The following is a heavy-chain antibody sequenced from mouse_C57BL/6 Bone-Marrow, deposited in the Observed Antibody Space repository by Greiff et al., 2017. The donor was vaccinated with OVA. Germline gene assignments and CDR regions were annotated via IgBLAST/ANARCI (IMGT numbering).Heavy chain of an antibody. Sequence: EVQLVESGGDLVKPGGSLKLSCAASGFTFSSYGMSWVRQTPDKRLEWVATISSGGSYTNYPASVKGRFTFSRDNAKNTLYLQMSSLKSEDTAMYYCASHDYYWYFDVWGTGTTVTVSS. CDR1: GFTFSSYG. CDR2: ISSGGSYT. J-gene: IGHJ1*03. D-gene: IGHD1-1*02. CDR3: ASHDYYWYFDV. V-gene: IGHV5-6*01.